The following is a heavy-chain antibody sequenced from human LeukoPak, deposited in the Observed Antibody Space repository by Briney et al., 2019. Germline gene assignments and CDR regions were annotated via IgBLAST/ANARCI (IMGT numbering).Heavy chain of an antibody. D-gene: IGHD6-13*01. CDR1: GGSISSYY. J-gene: IGHJ4*02. CDR2: IYTSGST. Sequence: SETLSLTCTDSGGSISSYYWSWIRQPAGKGLEWIGRIYTSGSTNYNPSLKSRVTMSVDTSKNQFSLKLSSVTAADTAVYYCARELYSSSWYYGYYFDYWGQGTLVTVSS. CDR3: ARELYSSSWYYGYYFDY. V-gene: IGHV4-4*07.